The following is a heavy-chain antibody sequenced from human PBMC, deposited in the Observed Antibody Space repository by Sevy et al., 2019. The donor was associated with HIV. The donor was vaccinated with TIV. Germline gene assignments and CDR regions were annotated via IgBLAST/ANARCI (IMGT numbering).Heavy chain of an antibody. J-gene: IGHJ5*02. V-gene: IGHV1-69*13. CDR1: GGTFSSYA. D-gene: IGHD2-2*01. CDR2: IIPIFGTA. CDR3: ASTWDCSSTSCPWTWFDP. Sequence: ASVKVSCKASGGTFSSYAISWVRQAPGQGLEWMGGIIPIFGTANYAQKFQGRVTITADESTSTAYMELSSLRSEDTAVYYCASTWDCSSTSCPWTWFDPWGQGTPVTVSS.